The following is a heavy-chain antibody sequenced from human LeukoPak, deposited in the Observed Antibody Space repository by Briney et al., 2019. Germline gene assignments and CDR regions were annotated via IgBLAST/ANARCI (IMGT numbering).Heavy chain of an antibody. J-gene: IGHJ4*02. CDR2: IYPDDSDT. CDR1: GYRFTSYW. CDR3: AKLKSGSRYFDY. V-gene: IGHV5-51*01. D-gene: IGHD6-25*01. Sequence: GESLKITCKGSGYRFTSYWIGWVRQMPGKGLEWMGIIYPDDSDTRYSRSFQGQVTISADKSSRTAYLQWRSLRASDTAMYYCAKLKSGSRYFDYWGLGTQVTVSS.